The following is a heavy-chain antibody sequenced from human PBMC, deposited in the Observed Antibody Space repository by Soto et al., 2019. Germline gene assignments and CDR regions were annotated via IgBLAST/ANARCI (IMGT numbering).Heavy chain of an antibody. CDR3: TRDWDS. V-gene: IGHV3-7*01. J-gene: IGHJ4*02. CDR1: GFVFRNYW. Sequence: QLVESGGKLVQPGGSLRLSCAVSGFVFRNYWMAWARQAPGKGLEWVAVIKQDGSETHYVDSVRGRFTISRDNAWDSLYLEMNSLRVDDTAVYYCTRDWDSWCQGTLVTVSS. CDR2: IKQDGSET.